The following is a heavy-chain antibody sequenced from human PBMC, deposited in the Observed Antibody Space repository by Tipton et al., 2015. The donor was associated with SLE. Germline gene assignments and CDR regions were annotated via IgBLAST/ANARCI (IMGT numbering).Heavy chain of an antibody. CDR3: ARGDFAVADY. J-gene: IGHJ4*02. D-gene: IGHD2-15*01. CDR1: GGSISSGSYY. Sequence: TLSLTCTVSGGSISSGSYYWSWIRQPPGKGLEWIGHISYSGTTNYNPSLKSRVTISVDTSKNQFSLKLNSVTAADTALYFCARGDFAVADYWGQGTLVTVSS. V-gene: IGHV4-61*01. CDR2: ISYSGTT.